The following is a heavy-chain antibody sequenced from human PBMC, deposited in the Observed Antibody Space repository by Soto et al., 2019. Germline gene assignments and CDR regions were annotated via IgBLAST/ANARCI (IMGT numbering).Heavy chain of an antibody. V-gene: IGHV3-53*05. CDR2: IYSGGST. Sequence: EVQLVETGGGLIQPGGSLRLSCAASGFTVSSNYMSWVRQAPGKGLEWVSVIYSGGSTYYADSVKGRFTISRDNSKNTLYLQMNSLRAEDTAVYYCARDPGNWSGGSCSGGGWYFDYWGQGTLVTVSS. D-gene: IGHD2-15*01. CDR3: ARDPGNWSGGSCSGGGWYFDY. J-gene: IGHJ4*02. CDR1: GFTVSSNY.